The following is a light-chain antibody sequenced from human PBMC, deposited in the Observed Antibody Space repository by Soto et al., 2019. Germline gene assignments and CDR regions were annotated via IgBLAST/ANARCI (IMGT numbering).Light chain of an antibody. V-gene: IGKV3-11*01. Sequence: EIVLTQSPATLSLSPGERATLSCRASQSVSSYLAWYQQKPGQAPRLLIYDASNRATGIPARFSGSGSGTDFALIISSLEPEDFAVYYYQQRSNWPQITFGQGTRLEIK. CDR3: QQRSNWPQIT. CDR1: QSVSSY. J-gene: IGKJ5*01. CDR2: DAS.